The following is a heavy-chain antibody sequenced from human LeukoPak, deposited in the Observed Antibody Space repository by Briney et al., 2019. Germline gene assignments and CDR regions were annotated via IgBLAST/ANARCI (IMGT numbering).Heavy chain of an antibody. CDR2: IYYSGST. Sequence: SETLSLTCTVSGGFISSDDYYWSWIRQPPGKGLEWIGYIYYSGSTNYNPSLKSRVTISVDTSKNQFSLKLSSVTAADTAVYYCASDSGSYQGDAFDIWGQGTMVTVSS. CDR3: ASDSGSYQGDAFDI. V-gene: IGHV4-61*08. J-gene: IGHJ3*02. D-gene: IGHD1-26*01. CDR1: GGFISSDDYY.